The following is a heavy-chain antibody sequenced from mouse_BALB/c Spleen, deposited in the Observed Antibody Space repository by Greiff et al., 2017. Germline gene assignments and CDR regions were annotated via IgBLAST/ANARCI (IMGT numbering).Heavy chain of an antibody. D-gene: IGHD1-1*01. CDR3: ASTGGMDY. J-gene: IGHJ4*01. V-gene: IGHV1-7*01. Sequence: VQGVESGAELAKPGASVKMSCKASGYTFTSYWMHWVKQRPGQGLEWIGYINPSTGYTEYNQKFKDKATLTADKSSSTAYMQLSSLTSEDSAVYYCASTGGMDYWGQGTSVTVSS. CDR1: GYTFTSYW. CDR2: INPSTGYT.